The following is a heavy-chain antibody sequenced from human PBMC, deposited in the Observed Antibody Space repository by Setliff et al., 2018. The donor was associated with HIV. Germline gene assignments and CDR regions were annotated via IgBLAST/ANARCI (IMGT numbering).Heavy chain of an antibody. J-gene: IGHJ3*02. V-gene: IGHV3-7*01. CDR1: RFTFSNHW. CDR2: INPDGSAK. D-gene: IGHD5-12*01. CDR3: ASVDATDEAFGM. Sequence: GGSLRLSCAASRFTFSNHWMTWVRQAPGKGLEWVANINPDGSAKIYLDSVRGRFTISRDNAKNSLSLQMNSPRAEDTALYYCASVDATDEAFGMWGQGTMVTVSS.